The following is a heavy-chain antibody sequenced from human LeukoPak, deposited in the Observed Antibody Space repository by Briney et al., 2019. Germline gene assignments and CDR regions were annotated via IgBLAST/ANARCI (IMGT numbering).Heavy chain of an antibody. J-gene: IGHJ4*02. CDR1: GVTFTNYA. CDR2: ISISGGST. CDR3: AKVPAGNKVEY. D-gene: IGHD6-19*01. V-gene: IGHV3-23*01. Sequence: GWSLRLSCAASGVTFTNYAMTSVRQAPRKGLEWVSGISISGGSTDYADSIKGRFTISRDNSKNTLYLQMNSLRAEDTAVYYCAKVPAGNKVEYWGQGTLVTVSS.